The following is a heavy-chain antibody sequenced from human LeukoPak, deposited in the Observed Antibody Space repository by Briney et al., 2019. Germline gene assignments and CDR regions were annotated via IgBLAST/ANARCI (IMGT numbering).Heavy chain of an antibody. Sequence: GGSLRLSCAASGFTFSSSWMSWVRQAPGKGLEWVANIKVDGSEKYYVDSVKGRFTTSRDNAKNSLYLQMNSLRAEDTAVYYCARAYSSPNWFDPWGQGTLVTVSS. CDR3: ARAYSSPNWFDP. D-gene: IGHD6-13*01. CDR2: IKVDGSEK. CDR1: GFTFSSSW. J-gene: IGHJ5*02. V-gene: IGHV3-7*05.